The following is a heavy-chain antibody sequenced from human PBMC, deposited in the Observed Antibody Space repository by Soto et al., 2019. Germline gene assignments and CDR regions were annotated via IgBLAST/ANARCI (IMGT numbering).Heavy chain of an antibody. D-gene: IGHD2-2*01. CDR3: VRVTNYARDV. V-gene: IGHV3-72*01. CDR1: GFTFSDHY. Sequence: HPGGSLRLSCAVSGFTFSDHYMDWVRQAPGKGPEWVGRSRNKPHSYTTEYAASVKGRFSISRDESQNSLYLQMNSLETDDTALYYCVRVTNYARDVWGQGTMVTVSS. J-gene: IGHJ3*01. CDR2: SRNKPHSYTT.